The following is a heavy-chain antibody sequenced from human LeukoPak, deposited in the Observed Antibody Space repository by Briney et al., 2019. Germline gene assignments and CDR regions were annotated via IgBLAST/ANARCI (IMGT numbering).Heavy chain of an antibody. V-gene: IGHV3-21*01. J-gene: IGHJ4*02. Sequence: GGSLRLSCAASGFTFSSYRMHWVRQAPGKGLEWVSSIYTSSSYIYYADSVKGRFTISRDNAKNSLFLQMNSPRAEDTAVYYCARVECGGDCYSSFDYWGQGTLVTVSS. CDR3: ARVECGGDCYSSFDY. D-gene: IGHD2-21*02. CDR1: GFTFSSYR. CDR2: IYTSSSYI.